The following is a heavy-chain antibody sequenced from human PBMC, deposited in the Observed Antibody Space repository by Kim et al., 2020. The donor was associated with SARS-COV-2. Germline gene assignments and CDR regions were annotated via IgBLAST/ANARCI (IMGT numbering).Heavy chain of an antibody. D-gene: IGHD6-25*01. J-gene: IGHJ4*02. Sequence: AHSVRGRFTISRDVAKKTVYMDMSRLRGDDTAIYYCARGVPTSRSAYYFDHWGQGTLVTVSS. CDR3: ARGVPTSRSAYYFDH. V-gene: IGHV3-11*03.